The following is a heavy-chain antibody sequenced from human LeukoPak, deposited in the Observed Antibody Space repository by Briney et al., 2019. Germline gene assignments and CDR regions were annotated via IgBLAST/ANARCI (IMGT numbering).Heavy chain of an antibody. CDR1: GFIFSDYS. CDR3: ARDRLDRAQGSVYQIRGLKRNAFDI. Sequence: PGGYLRLSCAASGFIFSDYSMNWVRLAPGKGLKWVSYISTRSTYIYYADSVRGRLTISRDDAKNSLYLHMNSLRSEDTSVYYCARDRLDRAQGSVYQIRGLKRNAFDIWGPGTVGTVSS. D-gene: IGHD3-22*01. V-gene: IGHV3-21*01. J-gene: IGHJ3*02. CDR2: ISTRSTYI.